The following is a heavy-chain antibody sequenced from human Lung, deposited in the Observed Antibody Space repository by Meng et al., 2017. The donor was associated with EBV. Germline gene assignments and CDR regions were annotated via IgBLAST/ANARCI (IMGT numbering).Heavy chain of an antibody. J-gene: IGHJ5*02. Sequence: QGQLQESVPGLVKTFHTLSLTGTVLGGSSSRGGYYWSWIRQHPGKGLEWIGYIHSSGSTYYNPSLRSRLTISVDTSKNQFSLKLSSVTAADTAVYYCAREYSSSSGLPGPWGQGTLVTVSS. CDR1: GGSSSRGGYY. CDR3: AREYSSSSGLPGP. V-gene: IGHV4-31*03. D-gene: IGHD6-6*01. CDR2: IHSSGST.